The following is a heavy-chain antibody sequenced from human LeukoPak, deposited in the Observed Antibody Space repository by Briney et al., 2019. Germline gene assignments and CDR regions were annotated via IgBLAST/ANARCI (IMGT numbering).Heavy chain of an antibody. D-gene: IGHD5-12*01. V-gene: IGHV3-7*01. Sequence: GGSLRLSCAASGFTFNSYWMSWVRQAPGKGLEWVTNIKQDGSEKKYVDSVKGRFTISRDNAKNSLYLQMNSLRAEDTAVYYCARAGNSGYDFGYFDYWGQGTLVTVSS. CDR3: ARAGNSGYDFGYFDY. CDR1: GFTFNSYW. CDR2: IKQDGSEK. J-gene: IGHJ4*02.